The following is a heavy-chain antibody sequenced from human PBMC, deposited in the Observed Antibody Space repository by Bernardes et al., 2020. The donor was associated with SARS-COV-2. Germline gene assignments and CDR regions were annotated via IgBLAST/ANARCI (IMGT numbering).Heavy chain of an antibody. D-gene: IGHD6-13*01. CDR1: GYTFTTYD. CDR2: MNPNSGST. CDR3: ARGSGVAADY. Sequence: AAWQDSCKASGYTFTTYDINWVRQAPGQGLEWVGWMNPNSGSTGYAQKFQGRVSMTRSTSISTAYMELSSLKSEDTAVYYCARGSGVAADYWGQGTLVTVST. J-gene: IGHJ4*02. V-gene: IGHV1-8*01.